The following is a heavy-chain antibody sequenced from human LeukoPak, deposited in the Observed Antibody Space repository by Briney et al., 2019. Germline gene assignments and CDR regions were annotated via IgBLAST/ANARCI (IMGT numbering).Heavy chain of an antibody. CDR3: AKDRPIDY. J-gene: IGHJ4*02. Sequence: GGSLRLSCAASGFTFSTYAMSWVRQAPGRGLEWVSAISASGGSTYYADSVKGRFTVSRDNSKNTLYLEMNGLRAEDTAVYYCAKDRPIDYWGQGTLVTASS. CDR1: GFTFSTYA. V-gene: IGHV3-23*01. CDR2: ISASGGST.